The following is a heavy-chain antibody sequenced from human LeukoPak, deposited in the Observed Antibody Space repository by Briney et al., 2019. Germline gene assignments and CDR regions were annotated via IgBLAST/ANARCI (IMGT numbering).Heavy chain of an antibody. CDR3: ARAPPGDRGMGYLDY. CDR1: GGSITSYY. Sequence: PSETLSPTCTVSGGSITSYYWSWIRQPPGKGLEWIGFISDIGSTNHNPSLKSRVTISIDTSKNQFSLKLRSVTAADTAVYYCARAPPGDRGMGYLDYWGQGTLVTVSS. J-gene: IGHJ4*02. CDR2: ISDIGST. D-gene: IGHD3-10*01. V-gene: IGHV4-59*01.